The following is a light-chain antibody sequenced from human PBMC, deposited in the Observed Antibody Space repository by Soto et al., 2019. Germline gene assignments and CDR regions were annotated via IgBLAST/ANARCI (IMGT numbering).Light chain of an antibody. CDR3: AAWDDSLSGPL. CDR2: SND. Sequence: QSVLTQSPSASGTPGQRVTISCSGTSSNIGTNYVYWYQQLPGTAPKVLIYSNDKRPSGVPDRFSGSKPGTSASLAISGLGSEDEADYYCAAWDDSLSGPLFGGGTK. CDR1: SSNIGTNY. V-gene: IGLV1-47*01. J-gene: IGLJ2*01.